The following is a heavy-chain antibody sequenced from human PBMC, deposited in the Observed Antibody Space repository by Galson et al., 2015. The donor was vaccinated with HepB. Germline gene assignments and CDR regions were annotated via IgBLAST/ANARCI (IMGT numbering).Heavy chain of an antibody. D-gene: IGHD5-24*01. CDR2: IDPSDSYT. CDR3: ARRDGSNKFDY. J-gene: IGHJ4*02. V-gene: IGHV5-10-1*01. Sequence: QSGAEVKKPGESLRISCKASGYSFTNYWITWVRQVPGKGLEWMGRIDPSDSYTNYGPSFRGHVSISTDKSVSTAYLQWSSLKASDTAMYYCARRDGSNKFDYWGQGTLVTVSS. CDR1: GYSFTNYW.